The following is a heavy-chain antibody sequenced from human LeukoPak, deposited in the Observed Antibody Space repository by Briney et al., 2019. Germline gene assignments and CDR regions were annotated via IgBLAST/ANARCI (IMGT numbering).Heavy chain of an antibody. D-gene: IGHD3-10*01. V-gene: IGHV4-38-2*02. CDR1: GYSISSGYY. CDR3: ARDRGVRGEYDY. Sequence: SETLSLTCAVSGYSISSGYYWGWIRQPPEKGLEWIGSVYHSGSTYYNPSLKSRVTISVDTSKNQFYLKLNSVTAADTAVYYCARDRGVRGEYDYWGQGILVTVSS. CDR2: VYHSGST. J-gene: IGHJ4*02.